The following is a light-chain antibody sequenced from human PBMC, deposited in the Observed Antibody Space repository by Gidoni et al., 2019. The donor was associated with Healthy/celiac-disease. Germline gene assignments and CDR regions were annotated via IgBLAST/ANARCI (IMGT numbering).Light chain of an antibody. V-gene: IGKV1-5*03. CDR1: KSISSW. CDR3: QQYNSYSQWT. J-gene: IGKJ1*01. CDR2: KAS. Sequence: DIQMTQSPSTLSASVGDRVNITCRASKSISSWLAWYQQKPGKAPKLLIYKASSLESGVPSRFSGSGSGTEFTLTISSLQPDDFATYYCQQYNSYSQWTFGQGTKVEIK.